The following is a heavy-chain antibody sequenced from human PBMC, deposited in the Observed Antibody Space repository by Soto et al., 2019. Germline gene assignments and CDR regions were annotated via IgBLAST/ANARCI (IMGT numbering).Heavy chain of an antibody. V-gene: IGHV3-11*01. D-gene: IGHD1-1*01. CDR1: GFVFSDYY. CDR2: ISSGGAVL. Sequence: VQLVESGGGLVKPGGSLRLSCAASGFVFSDYYMTWIRQAPGKGLEWVSDISSGGAVLNFADSVRGRFTISRDNTNNSQYLQMNNLRAKDTARDYCAARLTGRTTGAGFTPCDEGTLVTLSS. CDR3: AARLTGRTTGAGFTP. J-gene: IGHJ5*02.